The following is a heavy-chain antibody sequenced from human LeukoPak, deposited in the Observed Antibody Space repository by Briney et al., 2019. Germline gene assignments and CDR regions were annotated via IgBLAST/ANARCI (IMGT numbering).Heavy chain of an antibody. V-gene: IGHV3-21*01. Sequence: GGSLRLSCAASGFTFSNYNMNWVRQAPGKGLEWVSSISTSSSYIYYADSVKGRFTISRDNAKKSLYLQMNSLRAEDTAVYYCARVSGDYHWGQGTLVTVSS. CDR1: GFTFSNYN. CDR3: ARVSGDYH. CDR2: ISTSSSYI. D-gene: IGHD4-17*01. J-gene: IGHJ5*02.